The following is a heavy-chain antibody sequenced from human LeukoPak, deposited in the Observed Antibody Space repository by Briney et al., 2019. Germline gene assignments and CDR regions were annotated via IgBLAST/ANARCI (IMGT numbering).Heavy chain of an antibody. CDR2: TYYRSKWFY. CDR1: GDSVFSNSAA. J-gene: IGHJ4*02. Sequence: SQTLTLTCAISGDSVFSNSAAWNWIRQSPSRGLEWLGRTYYRSKWFYDYAVSVKSRIIINPDTSKNQFSLHLNSVTPEDTAVYYCARGPPWDYWGQGTLVTVSS. V-gene: IGHV6-1*01. CDR3: ARGPPWDY.